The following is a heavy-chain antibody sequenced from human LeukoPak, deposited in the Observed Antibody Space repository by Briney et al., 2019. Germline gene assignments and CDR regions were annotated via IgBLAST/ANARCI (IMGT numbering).Heavy chain of an antibody. Sequence: GGSLRLSCAASGFSFTGYWMHWVRQAPGKGLVWISRINIDASVTTYADSVKGRFTISRDNAKKTAYLQMNSLRAEDTAVYYCARVPVGGYSTSFDYWGQGGLVTVSS. CDR2: INIDASVT. D-gene: IGHD2/OR15-2a*01. J-gene: IGHJ4*02. CDR3: ARVPVGGYSTSFDY. V-gene: IGHV3-74*01. CDR1: GFSFTGYW.